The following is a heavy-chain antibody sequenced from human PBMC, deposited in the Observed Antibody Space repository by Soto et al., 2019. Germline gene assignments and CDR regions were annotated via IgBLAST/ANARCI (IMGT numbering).Heavy chain of an antibody. Sequence: SETLSLTCTVSGGSISSYYWSWIRQPPGKGLEWIGYIYYSGSTNYNPSLKSRVTISVDTSKNQFSLKLSSVTAADTAVYYCAGIAAAVPYFDYWGQGTLVTVSS. J-gene: IGHJ4*02. CDR3: AGIAAAVPYFDY. V-gene: IGHV4-59*01. D-gene: IGHD6-13*01. CDR2: IYYSGST. CDR1: GGSISSYY.